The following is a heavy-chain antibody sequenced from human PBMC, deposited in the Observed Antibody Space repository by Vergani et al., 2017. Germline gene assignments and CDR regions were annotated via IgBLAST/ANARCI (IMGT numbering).Heavy chain of an antibody. D-gene: IGHD3-10*01. Sequence: QVQLVESGGGVAQPGRSLRLSCAASGFTFSSYAMHWVRQAPGKGLEWVAVISYDGSNKYYADSVKGRFTISRDNSKNTLYLQMNSLRAEDTAVYYCARDLSVGPIYGSGSYFAYWGQGTLVTVSS. CDR1: GFTFSSYA. V-gene: IGHV3-30-3*01. CDR3: ARDLSVGPIYGSGSYFAY. J-gene: IGHJ4*02. CDR2: ISYDGSNK.